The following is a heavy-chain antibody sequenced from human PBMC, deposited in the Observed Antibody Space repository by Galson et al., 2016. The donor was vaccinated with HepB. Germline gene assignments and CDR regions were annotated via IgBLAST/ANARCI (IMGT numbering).Heavy chain of an antibody. D-gene: IGHD4/OR15-4a*01. CDR3: ASDDYLLRFQYGMDV. J-gene: IGHJ6*02. CDR2: INPSGGST. CDR1: GYTFTSYY. V-gene: IGHV1-46*01. Sequence: SVKVSCKASGYTFTSYYMHWVRQAPGQGLEWMGIINPSGGSTSYAQKFQGRVTMTRDTSTSTVYMELSSLRSEDTAVYYCASDDYLLRFQYGMDVWGQGTTVTVSS.